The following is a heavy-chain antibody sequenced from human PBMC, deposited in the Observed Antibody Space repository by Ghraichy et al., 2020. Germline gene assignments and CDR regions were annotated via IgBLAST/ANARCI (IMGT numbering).Heavy chain of an antibody. D-gene: IGHD3-10*01. J-gene: IGHJ4*02. V-gene: IGHV3-11*03. CDR1: GFNFSDYY. Sequence: GGSLRLSCAASGFNFSDYYATWVRQAPGRGLEWLSYITSTGSYSNYADSVKGRFTISRDNARNSLFLQMNSLRDEDTAVYYCARHGMPTGRSYIDYWGQGILVAVSS. CDR3: ARHGMPTGRSYIDY. CDR2: ITSTGSYS.